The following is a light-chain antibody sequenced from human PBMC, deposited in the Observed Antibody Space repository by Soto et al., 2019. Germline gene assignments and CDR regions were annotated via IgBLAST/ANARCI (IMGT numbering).Light chain of an antibody. CDR3: QQFNSFPST. Sequence: DLQLTQSPSFLSASVEDRVTITCRASQGISSYLVWYQQKPGKAPKLMIYDASTLQSGVPSRFSGSGSGTEFTLTNSSLQPEYFATYYCQQFNSFPSTFGGGAKVEMK. CDR1: QGISSY. CDR2: DAS. V-gene: IGKV1-9*01. J-gene: IGKJ4*01.